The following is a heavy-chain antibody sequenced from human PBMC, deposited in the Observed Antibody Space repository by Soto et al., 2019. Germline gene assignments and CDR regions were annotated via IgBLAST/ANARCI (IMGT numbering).Heavy chain of an antibody. J-gene: IGHJ4*02. V-gene: IGHV3-74*01. CDR3: ATSPSVPGND. D-gene: IGHD1-1*01. CDR2: INNDGTGI. CDR1: GFTFSNYW. Sequence: EVQLVESGGGLVQSGGSLRLSCAASGFTFSNYWMVWVRQAPGKGLVWVSRINNDGTGIRYADSVKSRFTISRDNGKNTLYLQMNSLRVEDTAVYYCATSPSVPGNDWGQGTLVTVSS.